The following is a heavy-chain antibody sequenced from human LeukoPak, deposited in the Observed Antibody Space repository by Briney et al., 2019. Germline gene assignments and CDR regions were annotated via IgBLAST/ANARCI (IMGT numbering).Heavy chain of an antibody. V-gene: IGHV4-59*01. CDR1: GGSISSYY. D-gene: IGHD3-3*01. CDR3: ARGGGDFWSPFDY. J-gene: IGHJ4*02. Sequence: SETLSLTCTVSGGSISSYYWSWIRQPPGKGLEWVGYIYYSGSTNYNPSLKSRVTISVDTSKNQFSLKLSSVTAADTAVYYCARGGGDFWSPFDYWGQGTPVTVSS. CDR2: IYYSGST.